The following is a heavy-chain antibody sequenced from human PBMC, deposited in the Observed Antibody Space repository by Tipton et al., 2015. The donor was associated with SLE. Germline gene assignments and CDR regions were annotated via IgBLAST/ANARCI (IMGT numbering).Heavy chain of an antibody. D-gene: IGHD3-10*01. CDR2: IDPSDSDT. CDR3: ARPTSLPGWFDP. CDR1: GYSFTNSW. Sequence: VQLVQSGAEVKKPGEALQISCKTSGYSFTNSWIVWFRHMPGKGLECMGMIDPSDSDTRYSPSFEGQVTISADKSINTAYLQWNWLKASDTAMYYCARPTSLPGWFDPWGQGTLVTVSS. J-gene: IGHJ5*02. V-gene: IGHV5-51*03.